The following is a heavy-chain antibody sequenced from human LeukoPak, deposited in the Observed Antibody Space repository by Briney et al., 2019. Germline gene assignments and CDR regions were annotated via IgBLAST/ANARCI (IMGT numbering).Heavy chain of an antibody. V-gene: IGHV1-69*01. CDR1: GGTFSSYA. CDR2: IIPIFGTA. Sequence: GSSVKVSCKASGGTFSSYAISWVRQAPGQGLEWMGGIIPIFGTANYAQKFQGRVTITADESTSTAYMELSSLRSEDTAVYYCATTAGHIVVVTAIPYFQHWGQGTLVTVSS. J-gene: IGHJ1*01. CDR3: ATTAGHIVVVTAIPYFQH. D-gene: IGHD2-21*02.